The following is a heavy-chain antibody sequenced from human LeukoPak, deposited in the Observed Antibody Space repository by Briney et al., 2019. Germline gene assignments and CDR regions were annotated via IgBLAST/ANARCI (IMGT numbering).Heavy chain of an antibody. CDR1: GGSISSYY. J-gene: IGHJ4*02. V-gene: IGHV4-59*01. Sequence: SETLSLTCTVSGGSISSYYWSWIRQPPGKGLEWIGYIYYSGSTNYNPSLKSRVTISVDTSKNQFSLKLSSVTAADTAVYCWARGRRNFDYWGQGTLVTVSS. CDR2: IYYSGST. CDR3: ARGRRNFDY.